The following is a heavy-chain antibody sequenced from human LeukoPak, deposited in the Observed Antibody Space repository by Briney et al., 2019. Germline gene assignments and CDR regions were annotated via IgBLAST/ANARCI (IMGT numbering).Heavy chain of an antibody. D-gene: IGHD1-1*01. CDR2: VNDNGGGT. V-gene: IGHV3-23*01. Sequence: PGGSLRLSCGASGFIFRNYGMSWVRQAPGEGLEWVSGVNDNGGGTYYADTVKGRFTISRDNSKNMLYLQINSLRAEDTAVYFCVLGAYWNDDKNAFHIWGPGTMVTVSS. CDR3: VLGAYWNDDKNAFHI. J-gene: IGHJ3*02. CDR1: GFIFRNYG.